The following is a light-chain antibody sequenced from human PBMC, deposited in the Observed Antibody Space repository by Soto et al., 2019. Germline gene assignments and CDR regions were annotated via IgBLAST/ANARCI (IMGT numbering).Light chain of an antibody. CDR3: QVWDIKSDVV. CDR2: RNK. J-gene: IGLJ2*01. CDR1: NIGSKE. Sequence: SYELTQPLSVSVALGQTATITCGGNNIGSKEVHWYQQRPGQAPVLVIFRNKYRPSGIPERFSGSNSGNTATLTISGAQVGDEADYYCQVWDIKSDVVFGGGTKLTV. V-gene: IGLV3-9*01.